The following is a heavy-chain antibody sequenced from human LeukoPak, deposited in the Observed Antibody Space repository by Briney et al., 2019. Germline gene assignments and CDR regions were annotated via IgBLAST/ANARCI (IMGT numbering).Heavy chain of an antibody. J-gene: IGHJ4*02. Sequence: SETLPLTCTVSGGSISSYYWSWVRQPPGKGLEWIAYIYDSGSTNYNPSLKSRVTISVDTYKNQFSLKLSSVTAADTAVYYCASGVVAGALRPFDSWGQGTVVSVSS. CDR2: IYDSGST. CDR1: GGSISSYY. D-gene: IGHD2-2*01. V-gene: IGHV4-59*01. CDR3: ASGVVAGALRPFDS.